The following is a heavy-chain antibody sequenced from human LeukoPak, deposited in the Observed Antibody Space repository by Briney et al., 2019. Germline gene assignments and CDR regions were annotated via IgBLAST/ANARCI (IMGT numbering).Heavy chain of an antibody. CDR2: IYWNDDN. Sequence: SGPTLVKPTKTLTLTCTFSGFSLSTSAVGVGWICQPPVKALEWLAFIYWNDDNRYSPSLKSRLTITKDTSKNPVVRTITNMDPVDTATYYCAHSTMVQYYFDYWGQGTLVTVSS. D-gene: IGHD3-10*01. CDR3: AHSTMVQYYFDY. CDR1: GFSLSTSAVG. V-gene: IGHV2-5*01. J-gene: IGHJ4*02.